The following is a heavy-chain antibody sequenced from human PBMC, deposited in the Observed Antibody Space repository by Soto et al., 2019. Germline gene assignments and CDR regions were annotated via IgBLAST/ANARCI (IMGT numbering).Heavy chain of an antibody. CDR3: AGDGDYYDSSGVSYYFDY. CDR2: INPSGGST. J-gene: IGHJ4*02. V-gene: IGHV1-46*01. Sequence: GASLKVSCKASGYTFTSYYMHWVRQAPGQGLEWMGIINPSGGSTSYAQKFQGRVTMTRDTSTSTVYMELSSLRSEDTAVYYCAGDGDYYDSSGVSYYFDYLGQGTLVTVSS. D-gene: IGHD3-22*01. CDR1: GYTFTSYY.